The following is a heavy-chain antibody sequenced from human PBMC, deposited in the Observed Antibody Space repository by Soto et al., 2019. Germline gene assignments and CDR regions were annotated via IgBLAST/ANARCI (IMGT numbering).Heavy chain of an antibody. J-gene: IGHJ4*02. CDR1: GGSISSGGYY. D-gene: IGHD3-3*01. Sequence: TLSLTCTVSGGSISSGGYYLSWIRLHPGKSLEWIGYIYYSGSTYYNPSLKSRVTISVDTSKNQFSLKLSSVTAADTAVYYCARTLIFRVVIIFDYWGQGTLVTVSS. V-gene: IGHV4-31*03. CDR3: ARTLIFRVVIIFDY. CDR2: IYYSGST.